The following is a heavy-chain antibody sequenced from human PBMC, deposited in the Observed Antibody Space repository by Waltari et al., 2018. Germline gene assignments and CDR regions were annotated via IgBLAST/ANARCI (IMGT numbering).Heavy chain of an antibody. J-gene: IGHJ6*02. CDR1: GGSISSHY. V-gene: IGHV4-59*11. Sequence: QVQLQESGPGLVKPSETLSLTCTVSGGSISSHYWSWIRQPPGKGLEWIGYNYYSGSTNYNPSLKSRVTISVDTSKNQFSLKLSSVTAADTAVYYCARDRLRIAVAGTYYYYGMDVWGQGTTVTVSS. D-gene: IGHD6-19*01. CDR3: ARDRLRIAVAGTYYYYGMDV. CDR2: NYYSGST.